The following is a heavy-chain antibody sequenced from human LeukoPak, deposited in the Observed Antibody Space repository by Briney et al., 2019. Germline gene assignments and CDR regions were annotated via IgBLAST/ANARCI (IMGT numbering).Heavy chain of an antibody. CDR2: ISLSSTYT. V-gene: IGHV3-11*06. Sequence: PGGSLRLSCAASGFTFSDYYMSWIRQAPGKGLEWVSYISLSSTYTNYADSVKGRFTISRDNAKNSLYLQMNNLRVEDTAVYYCARGKYNWKGEGENWFDPWGQGTLVTVSS. CDR1: GFTFSDYY. CDR3: ARGKYNWKGEGENWFDP. J-gene: IGHJ5*02. D-gene: IGHD1-20*01.